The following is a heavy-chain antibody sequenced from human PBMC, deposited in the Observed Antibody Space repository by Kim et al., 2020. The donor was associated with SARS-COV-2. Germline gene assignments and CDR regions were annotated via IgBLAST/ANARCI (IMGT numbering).Heavy chain of an antibody. CDR3: ARSEAAGTVWYYYYYGMDV. CDR2: IIPIFGTA. CDR1: GGTFSSYA. J-gene: IGHJ6*02. V-gene: IGHV1-69*13. D-gene: IGHD6-13*01. Sequence: SVKVSCKASGGTFSSYAISWVRQAPGQGLEWMGGIIPIFGTANYAQKFQGRVTITADESTSTAYMELSSLRSEDTAVYYCARSEAAGTVWYYYYYGMDVWGQGTTVTVSS.